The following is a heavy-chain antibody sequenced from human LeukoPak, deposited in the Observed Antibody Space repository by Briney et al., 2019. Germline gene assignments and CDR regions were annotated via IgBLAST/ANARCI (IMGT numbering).Heavy chain of an antibody. D-gene: IGHD6-6*01. CDR2: IIPIFGIA. Sequence: GSSVKVSCKASGGTFSSYAISWVRQAPGQGLEWMERIIPIFGIANYAQKFQGRVTITADKSTSTAYMELSSLRSEDTAVYYCAILQGYSSSSAWFDPWGQGTLVTVSS. V-gene: IGHV1-69*04. J-gene: IGHJ5*02. CDR1: GGTFSSYA. CDR3: AILQGYSSSSAWFDP.